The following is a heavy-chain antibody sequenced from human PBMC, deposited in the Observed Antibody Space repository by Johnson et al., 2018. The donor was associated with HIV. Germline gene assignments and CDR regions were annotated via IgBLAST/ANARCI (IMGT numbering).Heavy chain of an antibody. CDR2: ISYDGSNK. CDR3: AKCIWGSSLSDAFDI. D-gene: IGHD6-13*01. V-gene: IGHV3-30-3*02. CDR1: GFTFSSYA. J-gene: IGHJ3*02. Sequence: VQLVESGGGLVKPGGSLRLSCAASGFTFSSYAMHWVRQAPGKGLEWVAVISYDGSNKYYADSVRGRFTISRDNSKNTLHLQMNSLRVEDTAVYYCAKCIWGSSLSDAFDIWGQGTMVSVSS.